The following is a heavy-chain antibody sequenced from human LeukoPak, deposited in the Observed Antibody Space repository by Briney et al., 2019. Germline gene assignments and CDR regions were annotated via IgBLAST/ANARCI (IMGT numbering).Heavy chain of an antibody. CDR2: IKQDGSEK. V-gene: IGHV3-7*01. J-gene: IGHJ6*02. D-gene: IGHD4-17*01. Sequence: GGSLGLSCAASGFTFSSYWMSWVRQAPGKGLEWVANIKQDGSEKYYVDSVKGRFTISRDNAKNSLYLQMNSLRAEDTAVYYCARDGRHGDYDYYGMDVWGQGTTVTVSS. CDR3: ARDGRHGDYDYYGMDV. CDR1: GFTFSSYW.